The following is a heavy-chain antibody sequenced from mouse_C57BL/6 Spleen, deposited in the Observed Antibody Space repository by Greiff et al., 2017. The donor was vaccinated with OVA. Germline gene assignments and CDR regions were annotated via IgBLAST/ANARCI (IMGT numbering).Heavy chain of an antibody. Sequence: QVQLQQSGAELVRPGTSVKVSCKASGYAFTNYLIEWVKQRPGQGLAWIGVINPGSGGTNYNEKFKGKATLTAAKSSSTAYMQLSSLTSEDSAVEFCARVPYYDYEQDYWGQGTTLTVSS. J-gene: IGHJ2*01. D-gene: IGHD2-4*01. V-gene: IGHV1-54*01. CDR2: INPGSGGT. CDR1: GYAFTNYL. CDR3: ARVPYYDYEQDY.